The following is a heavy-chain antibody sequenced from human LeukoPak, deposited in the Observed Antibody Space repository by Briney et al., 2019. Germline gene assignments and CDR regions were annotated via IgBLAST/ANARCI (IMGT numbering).Heavy chain of an antibody. D-gene: IGHD2-2*01. CDR2: IYYSGST. J-gene: IGHJ6*03. CDR3: ARVSGGYCSSTSCYYYYYYYMDV. V-gene: IGHV4-59*01. CDR1: GGSISSYY. Sequence: SETLSLTCTVSGGSISSYYWSWIRQPPGRGLEWIGYIYYSGSTNYNPSLKSRVTISVDTSKNQFSLKLSSVTAADTAVYYCARVSGGYCSSTSCYYYYYYYMDVWGKGTTVTVSS.